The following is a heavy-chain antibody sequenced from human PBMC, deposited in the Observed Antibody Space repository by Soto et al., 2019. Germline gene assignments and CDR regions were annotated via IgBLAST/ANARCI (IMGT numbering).Heavy chain of an antibody. D-gene: IGHD3-22*01. J-gene: IGHJ5*02. Sequence: QVQLVQSGAEVKKPGSSVKVSCKASGGTFSSYAISWVRQAPGQGLEWMGGIIPIFGTANYAQKFQGRVKVTADQSTSTAYRELSSLRSEDTAVYYCARDRRRDDSCGYPTGNWFDPWGQGTLVTVSS. CDR3: ARDRRRDDSCGYPTGNWFDP. V-gene: IGHV1-69*01. CDR2: IIPIFGTA. CDR1: GGTFSSYA.